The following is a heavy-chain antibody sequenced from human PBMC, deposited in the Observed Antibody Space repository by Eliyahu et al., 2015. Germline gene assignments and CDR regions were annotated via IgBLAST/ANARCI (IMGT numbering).Heavy chain of an antibody. V-gene: IGHV4-59*01. Sequence: QVQLQESGPGLVKPSETLSLTCTVSGGSISSYYWSWIRQPPGKGLEWIGYIYYSGSTNYNPPLKSRVTISVDTSKNQFSLKLSSVTAADTAVYYCARLAVAVPVGWYYYMDVWGKGTTVTVSS. CDR2: IYYSGST. D-gene: IGHD6-19*01. CDR1: GGSISSYY. J-gene: IGHJ6*03. CDR3: ARLAVAVPVGWYYYMDV.